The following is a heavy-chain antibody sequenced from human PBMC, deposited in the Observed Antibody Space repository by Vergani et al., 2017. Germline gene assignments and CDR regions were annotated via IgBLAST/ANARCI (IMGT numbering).Heavy chain of an antibody. CDR2: ISWNSGSI. J-gene: IGHJ2*01. D-gene: IGHD3-3*01. V-gene: IGHV3-9*01. CDR1: GFTFDDSA. Sequence: EVQLVESGGGLVQPGRSLRPSFAASGFTFDDSAMHWVRQAPGKGLEWVSGISWNSGSIGYADSVKGRFTISRDNAKNSLYLQMNSLRAEDTALYYCAKDHYDFWSGYPNLSPFDLWGRGTLVTVSS. CDR3: AKDHYDFWSGYPNLSPFDL.